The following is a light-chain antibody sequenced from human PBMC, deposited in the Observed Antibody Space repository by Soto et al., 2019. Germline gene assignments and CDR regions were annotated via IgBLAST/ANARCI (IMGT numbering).Light chain of an antibody. V-gene: IGKV3-11*01. J-gene: IGKJ4*01. Sequence: EIVLTQSPATLSLSPGERATLSCRASQSISTYLAWYQQKPGQAPRLLIYDASNRATGIPARFSGSGSGTDFTLTISSLEPEDFAVYYCQQRSNWSPPFGGGTKVEIK. CDR2: DAS. CDR3: QQRSNWSPP. CDR1: QSISTY.